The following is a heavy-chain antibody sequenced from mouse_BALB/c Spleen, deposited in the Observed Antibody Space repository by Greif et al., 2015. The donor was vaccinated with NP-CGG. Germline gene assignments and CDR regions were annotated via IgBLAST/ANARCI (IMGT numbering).Heavy chain of an antibody. V-gene: IGHV6-6*02. CDR1: GFTFSNYW. CDR2: IRLKSNNYAT. CDR3: TTGFAY. Sequence: EVQGVESGGGLVQPGGSMKLSCVASGFTFSNYWMNWVRQSPEKGLEWVAEIRLKSNNYATHYAESVKGRFTISRDDSKSSAYLQMNNLRAEDTGIYYCTTGFAYWGQGTLVTVSA. J-gene: IGHJ3*01.